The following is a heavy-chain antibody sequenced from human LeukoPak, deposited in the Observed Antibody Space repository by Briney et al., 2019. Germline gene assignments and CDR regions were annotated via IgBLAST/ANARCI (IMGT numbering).Heavy chain of an antibody. CDR2: INPNSGGT. D-gene: IGHD3-22*01. CDR3: ARAKYYYDSSGHPEDY. V-gene: IGHV1-2*06. CDR1: GYTFTGYY. Sequence: ASVKVSCKASGYTFTGYYMHWVRQAPEQGLEWMGRINPNSGGTNYAQKFQGRVTMTRATSISTAHMELSRLRSDDTAVYYCARAKYYYDSSGHPEDYWGQGTLVTVSS. J-gene: IGHJ4*02.